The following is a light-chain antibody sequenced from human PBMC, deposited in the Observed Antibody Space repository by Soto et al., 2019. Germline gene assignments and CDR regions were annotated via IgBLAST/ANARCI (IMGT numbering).Light chain of an antibody. Sequence: QSVLTHPASVSGSPGQSITISCTGTSSDVGAYYSVSWYQHHPGKAPKLIIYGVTNRPSGVSNRFSGSKSGNTASLTISGLQAEDEADYHCSSYTSGSSHYVFGTGTKSPS. J-gene: IGLJ1*01. V-gene: IGLV2-14*01. CDR3: SSYTSGSSHYV. CDR1: SSDVGAYYS. CDR2: GVT.